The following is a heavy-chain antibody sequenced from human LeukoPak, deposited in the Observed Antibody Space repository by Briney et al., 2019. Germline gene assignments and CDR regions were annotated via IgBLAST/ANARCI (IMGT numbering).Heavy chain of an antibody. CDR3: ARGRRVYSSSWYYFDY. D-gene: IGHD6-13*01. Sequence: SETLSLTCTVSGGSISSYYWGWIRQPPGKGLEWMGSIYYSGSTYYNPSLKSRVTISVDTSKNQFSLKLSSVTAADTAVYYCARGRRVYSSSWYYFDYWGQGTLVTVSS. CDR2: IYYSGST. J-gene: IGHJ4*02. V-gene: IGHV4-39*01. CDR1: GGSISSYY.